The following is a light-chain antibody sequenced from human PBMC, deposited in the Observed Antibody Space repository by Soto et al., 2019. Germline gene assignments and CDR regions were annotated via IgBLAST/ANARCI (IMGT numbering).Light chain of an antibody. Sequence: AIRMTQSPSSFSASTGDRVTISCRASQDIGTSLAWYQQKPGKAPKLLISGASTLQSWVPSRFSGSGSGTDFTLTISILQPEDFATYYCLQHNTYPRYTFGQGTKLEIK. CDR1: QDIGTS. CDR3: LQHNTYPRYT. V-gene: IGKV1-8*01. CDR2: GAS. J-gene: IGKJ2*01.